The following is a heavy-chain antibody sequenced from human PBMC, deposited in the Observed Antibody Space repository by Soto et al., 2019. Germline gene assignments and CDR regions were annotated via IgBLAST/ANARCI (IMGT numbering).Heavy chain of an antibody. J-gene: IGHJ3*02. CDR3: AKVASPDFLEWLLVLNAFDI. V-gene: IGHV3-23*01. CDR2: ISGSGGST. CDR1: GFTFSSYA. D-gene: IGHD3-3*01. Sequence: PGGSLRLSCAASGFTFSSYAMSWVRQAPGKGLEWVSAISGSGGSTYYADSVKGRFTISRDNSKNTLYLQMNSLRAEDTAVYYCAKVASPDFLEWLLVLNAFDIWGQGTMVTVSS.